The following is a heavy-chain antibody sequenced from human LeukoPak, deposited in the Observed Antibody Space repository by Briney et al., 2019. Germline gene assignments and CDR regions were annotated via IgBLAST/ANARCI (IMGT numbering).Heavy chain of an antibody. D-gene: IGHD1-1*01. CDR3: AKRWTGTTIGQQDF. Sequence: PGGSLRLSCAASGFTFSRYGMHWVRQASGKGLEWVAVISYDGSNKYYSDSVKGRFTISRDNSKNTLYLQMNSLRAEDTAVYYCAKRWTGTTIGQQDFWGQGTLVTVSS. CDR2: ISYDGSNK. CDR1: GFTFSRYG. V-gene: IGHV3-30*18. J-gene: IGHJ4*02.